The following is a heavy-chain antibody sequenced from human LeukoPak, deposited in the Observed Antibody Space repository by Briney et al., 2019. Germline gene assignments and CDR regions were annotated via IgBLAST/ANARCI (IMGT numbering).Heavy chain of an antibody. V-gene: IGHV1-2*02. J-gene: IGHJ4*02. D-gene: IGHD2-2*01. CDR1: GYTFTGYY. Sequence: ASVKVSCKASGYTFTGYYIHWLRQAPGQGLEWMGFINPNSGGTNYAQKFQGRVTMTRDTSISTAYMELSSLTSDDTAVYFRARDGPTAAPFDYWGQGTLVTVSS. CDR2: INPNSGGT. CDR3: ARDGPTAAPFDY.